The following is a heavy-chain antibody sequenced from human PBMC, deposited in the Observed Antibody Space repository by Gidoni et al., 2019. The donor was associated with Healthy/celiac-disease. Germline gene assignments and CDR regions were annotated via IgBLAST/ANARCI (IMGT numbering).Heavy chain of an antibody. CDR2: INHSGST. J-gene: IGHJ6*02. CDR3: AITAFNYVDADYYYYGMDV. V-gene: IGHV4-34*01. D-gene: IGHD4-17*01. CDR1: GGSFSGYY. Sequence: QVQLQQWGAGLLKPSATLSLTCAVYGGSFSGYYWSWIRQPPGKGLEWIGEINHSGSTNYNPSLKSRVTISVDTSKNQFSLKLSSVTAADTAVYYCAITAFNYVDADYYYYGMDVWGQGTTVTVSS.